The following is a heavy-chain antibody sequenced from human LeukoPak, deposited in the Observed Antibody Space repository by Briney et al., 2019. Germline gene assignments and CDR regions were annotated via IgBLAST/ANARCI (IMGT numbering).Heavy chain of an antibody. Sequence: SVKVSCKASGGTFSSYAISWVRQAPGQGLEWMGGIIPIFGTANYAQKFQGRVTITTDESTSTAYMELSSLRSEDTAVYYCARDSGAAPPTSGWFDPWGQGTLVTVSS. CDR1: GGTFSSYA. CDR3: ARDSGAAPPTSGWFDP. CDR2: IIPIFGTA. D-gene: IGHD6-13*01. J-gene: IGHJ5*02. V-gene: IGHV1-69*05.